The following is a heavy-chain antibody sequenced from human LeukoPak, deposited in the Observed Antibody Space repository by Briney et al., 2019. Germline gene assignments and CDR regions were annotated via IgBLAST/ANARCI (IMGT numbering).Heavy chain of an antibody. CDR2: IKQDGSEK. J-gene: IGHJ4*02. D-gene: IGHD6-19*01. V-gene: IGHV3-7*01. CDR1: GFTFSSYW. CDR3: AREGYSSGWYGVYFDY. Sequence: PGGSLRLSCAASGFTFSSYWMTWVRQAPGKGLEWVANIKQDGSEKYYVDSVKGRSTISRDNAKNSLYLQMNSLRAEDTAVYYCAREGYSSGWYGVYFDYWGQGTLVTVSS.